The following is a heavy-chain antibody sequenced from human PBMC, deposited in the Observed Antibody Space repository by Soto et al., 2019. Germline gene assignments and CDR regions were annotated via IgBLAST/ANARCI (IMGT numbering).Heavy chain of an antibody. Sequence: QVQLVQSGAEVKKPGASVKVSCKASGYTFTSHDINWVRQATGQRPEWMGWMNPNSGNTGYAQKFQGRVTMTRDTSINTAYMELSSPTSEDTAIYFCARAIGGGSAYGDYFDPWGQRTLVTVSS. V-gene: IGHV1-8*01. CDR2: MNPNSGNT. CDR3: ARAIGGGSAYGDYFDP. CDR1: GYTFTSHD. D-gene: IGHD4-17*01. J-gene: IGHJ5*02.